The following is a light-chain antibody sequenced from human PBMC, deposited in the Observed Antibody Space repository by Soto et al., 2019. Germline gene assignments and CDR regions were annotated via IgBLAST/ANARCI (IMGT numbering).Light chain of an antibody. V-gene: IGLV1-44*01. J-gene: IGLJ2*01. CDR2: RNN. CDR3: ASWDDSMNGLV. CDR1: SSNIGSKT. Sequence: QSVLTQPASASGTPGQRVTISCSGTSSNIGSKTVNWYQQLPGTAPKLLIYRNNQRPSGVPDRFSGSKSGTSASLAISGLQSEDEADYYCASWDDSMNGLVFGGGTKLTVL.